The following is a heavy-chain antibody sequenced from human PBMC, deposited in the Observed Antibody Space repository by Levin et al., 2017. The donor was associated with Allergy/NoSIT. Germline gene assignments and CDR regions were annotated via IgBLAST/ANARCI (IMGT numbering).Heavy chain of an antibody. CDR2: IYYSGST. V-gene: IGHV4-59*08. D-gene: IGHD2-2*01. Sequence: GSLRLSCTVSGGSISSYYWSWIRQPPGKGLEWIGYIYYSGSTNYNPSLKSRVTISVDTSKNQFSLKLSSVTAADTAVYYCARHAYCSSTSCLPSWYFDLWGRGTLVTVSS. CDR3: ARHAYCSSTSCLPSWYFDL. J-gene: IGHJ2*01. CDR1: GGSISSYY.